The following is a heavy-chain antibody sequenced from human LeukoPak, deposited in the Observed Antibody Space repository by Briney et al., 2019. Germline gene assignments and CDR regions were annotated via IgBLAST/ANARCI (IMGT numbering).Heavy chain of an antibody. Sequence: GGSLRLSCAASEFSVGSNYMTWVRQAPGKGLEWVSLIYSGGSTYYADSVKGRFTISRDNSKNTLYLQMNSLRAEDTAVYYCARTTVAARSQPAIWGKGTTVTVSS. CDR2: IYSGGST. V-gene: IGHV3-66*01. D-gene: IGHD6-6*01. CDR1: EFSVGSNY. J-gene: IGHJ6*04. CDR3: ARTTVAARSQPAI.